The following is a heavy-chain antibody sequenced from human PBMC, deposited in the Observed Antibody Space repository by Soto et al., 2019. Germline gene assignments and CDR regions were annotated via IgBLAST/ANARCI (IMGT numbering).Heavy chain of an antibody. CDR2: ISSSSSTI. Sequence: GGSLRLSCAASGFTFSSYSMNWVRQAPGKGLEWVSYISSSSSTIYYADSVKGRFTISRDNAKNSLYLQMNSLRAEDTAVYYCARELKRYYDFWSGPTDFDYWGQGTLVTVSS. V-gene: IGHV3-48*01. J-gene: IGHJ4*02. CDR3: ARELKRYYDFWSGPTDFDY. D-gene: IGHD3-3*01. CDR1: GFTFSSYS.